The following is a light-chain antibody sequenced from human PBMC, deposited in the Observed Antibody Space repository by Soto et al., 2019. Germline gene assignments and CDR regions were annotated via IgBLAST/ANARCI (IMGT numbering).Light chain of an antibody. J-gene: IGKJ4*01. V-gene: IGKV1-33*01. CDR2: DAS. CDR1: QDISNY. Sequence: DIQMTQSPSSLSASVGDRVTITCQASQDISNYLNWYQQKPGKAPKLLIYDASNLETGVPSRFRGSGSGTEFSFNISRPQPEDIATYYCQQYDNLPLTFGGGTKVEIK. CDR3: QQYDNLPLT.